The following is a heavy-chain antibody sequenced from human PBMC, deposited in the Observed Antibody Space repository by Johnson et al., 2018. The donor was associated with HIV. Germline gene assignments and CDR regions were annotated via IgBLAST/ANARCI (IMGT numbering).Heavy chain of an antibody. CDR2: ISYDGSNK. V-gene: IGHV3-30*03. CDR1: GFTFSYAW. Sequence: QVQLVESGGGLVKPGGSLRLSCAASGFTFSYAWMNWVRQAPGKGLEWVAVISYDGSNKYYADSVKGRFTISRDNSKNTLYLQMNSLRAEDTAVYYCARGRRIQLWLLADAFDIWGQGTMVTVSS. CDR3: ARGRRIQLWLLADAFDI. J-gene: IGHJ3*02. D-gene: IGHD5-18*01.